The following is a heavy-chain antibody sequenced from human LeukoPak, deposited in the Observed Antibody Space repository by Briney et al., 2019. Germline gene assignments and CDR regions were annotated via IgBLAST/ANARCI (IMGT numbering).Heavy chain of an antibody. D-gene: IGHD3-10*01. J-gene: IGHJ3*02. CDR1: GFTFSNYG. CDR3: ARVGDSGAFDI. Sequence: PGGTLRLSCAVSGFTFSNYGMSWVRQAPGKGLEWVSTISGSGGRTYYADSVKGRFTISRDISKNTLYLQMGSLRAEDMAVYYCARVGDSGAFDIWGQETMVTVSS. V-gene: IGHV3-23*01. CDR2: ISGSGGRT.